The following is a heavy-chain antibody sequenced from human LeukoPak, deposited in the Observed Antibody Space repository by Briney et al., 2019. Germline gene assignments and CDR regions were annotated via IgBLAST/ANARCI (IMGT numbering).Heavy chain of an antibody. CDR2: IYTSGST. J-gene: IGHJ6*03. D-gene: IGHD2-2*02. Sequence: PSQTLSLTCTVSGGSISSSSYYWSWIRQPAGKGLEWTGRIYTSGSTNYNPSLKSRVTISVDTSKNQFSLKLSSVTAADTAVYYCARVPRTKYCSSTSCYTTPGYYYMDVWGKGTTVTVSS. V-gene: IGHV4-61*02. CDR1: GGSISSSSYY. CDR3: ARVPRTKYCSSTSCYTTPGYYYMDV.